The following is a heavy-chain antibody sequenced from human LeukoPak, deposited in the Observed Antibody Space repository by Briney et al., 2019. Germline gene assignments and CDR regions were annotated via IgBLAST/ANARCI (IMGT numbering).Heavy chain of an antibody. CDR3: AKDSVPYYYGSGSYPDY. D-gene: IGHD3-10*01. CDR1: GFTFSSYS. J-gene: IGHJ4*02. V-gene: IGHV3-48*01. Sequence: PGGSLRLSCAASGFTFSSYSMNWVRQAPGKGLEWISDISSSSSSINYADSVKGRFTISRDNFKNTLYLQMNSLRAEDTAVYYCAKDSVPYYYGSGSYPDYWGQGTLVTVSS. CDR2: ISSSSSSI.